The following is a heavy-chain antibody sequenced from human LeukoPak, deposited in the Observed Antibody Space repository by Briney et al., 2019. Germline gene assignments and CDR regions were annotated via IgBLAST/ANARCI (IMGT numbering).Heavy chain of an antibody. D-gene: IGHD3-3*01. CDR1: GFTFSSYA. V-gene: IGHV3-23*01. CDR2: ISGSGGST. Sequence: GGSLRLSCAASGFTFSSYAMSWVRQAPGKGLEWVSAISGSGGSTYYADSEKGRFTISRDNSKNTLYLQMNSLRAEDTAVYYCAKVLSDFWSGYSLFNYYYYGMDVWDQGTTVTVSS. CDR3: AKVLSDFWSGYSLFNYYYYGMDV. J-gene: IGHJ6*02.